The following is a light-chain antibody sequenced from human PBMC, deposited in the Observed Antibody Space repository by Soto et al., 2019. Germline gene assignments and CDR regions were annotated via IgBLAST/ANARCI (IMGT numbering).Light chain of an antibody. CDR2: KVS. J-gene: IGKJ2*01. Sequence: DVVMTQSPLSLPVTLGQPASISCRSTHSVLYSDGNTYLNWFHQRPGQSPRRLISKVSTRDSGVTDRFSGSGSDTDFTLKISRVEADDVGVYYCSKGTHWPHTFVQGTKLESK. CDR1: HSVLYSDGNTY. V-gene: IGKV2-30*01. CDR3: SKGTHWPHT.